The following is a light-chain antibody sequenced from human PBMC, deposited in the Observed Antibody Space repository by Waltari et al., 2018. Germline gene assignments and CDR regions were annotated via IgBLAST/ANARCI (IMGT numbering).Light chain of an antibody. J-gene: IGLJ2*01. V-gene: IGLV2-14*03. CDR1: SSDVGAYNY. CDR2: DVS. CDR3: SSYISSSTLEL. Sequence: QSALTQPASVSGSPGQSITISCTGTSSDVGAYNYVSWYQQHPGKAPKLMIFDVSNRPSGVSNRFSGSKSGNMASLTISGLQAEDEAGYYCSSYISSSTLELFGGGTSLTVL.